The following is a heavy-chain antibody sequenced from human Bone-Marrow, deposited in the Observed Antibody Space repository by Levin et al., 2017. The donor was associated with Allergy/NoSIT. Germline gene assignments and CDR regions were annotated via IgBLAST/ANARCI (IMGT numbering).Heavy chain of an antibody. V-gene: IGHV3-49*03. CDR3: STTKSIQLWGFDP. CDR2: IRTKAFGVTT. D-gene: IGHD5-24*01. J-gene: IGHJ5*02. Sequence: HAGGSLRLSCTASGFTFGDYGLSWFRQAPGKGLEWVGFIRTKAFGVTTEYAASVKGRFVISRDDTKSIVYLQMNSLKTEDTAVYYCSTTKSIQLWGFDPWGQGTLVTVSS. CDR1: GFTFGDYG.